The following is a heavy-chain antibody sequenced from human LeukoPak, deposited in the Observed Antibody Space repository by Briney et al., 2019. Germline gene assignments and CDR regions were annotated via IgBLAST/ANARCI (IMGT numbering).Heavy chain of an antibody. CDR2: ISSSSSTI. J-gene: IGHJ4*02. V-gene: IGHV3-48*01. Sequence: GGSLRLSCAASGFTFSSYEMNWVRQAPGKGLEWVSYISSSSSTIYYADSVKGRFTISRDNAKNSLYLQMNSLRAEDTAVYYCARDVDTAMGTFDYWGQGTLVTVSS. CDR3: ARDVDTAMGTFDY. D-gene: IGHD5-18*01. CDR1: GFTFSSYE.